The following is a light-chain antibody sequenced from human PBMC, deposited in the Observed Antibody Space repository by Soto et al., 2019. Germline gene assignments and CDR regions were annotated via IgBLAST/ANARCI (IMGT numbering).Light chain of an antibody. J-gene: IGLJ2*01. V-gene: IGLV7-46*01. Sequence: QTVVTQEPSLTVSQGGTVTLTCGSRTGTLTSGHFPYWFQQKPGQAPRALIFDPSNRHSWTPARFSGSLLGGKAALTLSGAQPEDEADYYCLLYFDVARVFGGGTKVTVL. CDR1: TGTLTSGHF. CDR2: DPS. CDR3: LLYFDVARV.